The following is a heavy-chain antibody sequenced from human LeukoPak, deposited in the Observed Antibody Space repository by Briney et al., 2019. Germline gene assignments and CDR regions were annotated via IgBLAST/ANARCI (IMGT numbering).Heavy chain of an antibody. CDR1: GGSFSGYY. CDR2: INHSGST. Sequence: SETLSLTCAVYGGSFSGYYWSWIRQPPGKGLEWIGEINHSGSTNYNPSLKSRVTISVDTSKNQFSLKLSSVTAADTAVYYCARGRTAAAGTYIDYWGQGTLVTVSS. D-gene: IGHD6-13*01. J-gene: IGHJ4*02. V-gene: IGHV4-34*01. CDR3: ARGRTAAAGTYIDY.